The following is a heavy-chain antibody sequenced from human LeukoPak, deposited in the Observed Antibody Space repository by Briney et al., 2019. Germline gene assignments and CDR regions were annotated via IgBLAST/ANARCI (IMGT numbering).Heavy chain of an antibody. CDR2: IKSKTDGGTT. CDR1: GFTFSDYW. Sequence: GGSLRLSCAASGFTFSDYWMHWVRQAPGKGLEWVGRIKSKTDGGTTDYAPVKGGFTISRDDSKNTLYLQMNSLKTEDTAVYYCTTKGHIDVAYWGQGTLVTVSS. D-gene: IGHD5-12*01. J-gene: IGHJ4*02. V-gene: IGHV3-15*01. CDR3: TTKGHIDVAY.